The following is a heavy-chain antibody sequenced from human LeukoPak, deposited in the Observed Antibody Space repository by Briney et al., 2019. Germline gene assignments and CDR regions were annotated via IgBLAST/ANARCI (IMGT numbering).Heavy chain of an antibody. Sequence: GGSLRLSCAASGFTFDDYAMHWVRRAPGKGLEWVSGISWNSGSIGYADSVKGRFTISRDNAKNSLYLQMNSLRAEDTALYYCAKKVSSYFDYWGQGTLVTVSS. CDR1: GFTFDDYA. V-gene: IGHV3-9*01. CDR3: AKKVSSYFDY. CDR2: ISWNSGSI. D-gene: IGHD6-13*01. J-gene: IGHJ4*02.